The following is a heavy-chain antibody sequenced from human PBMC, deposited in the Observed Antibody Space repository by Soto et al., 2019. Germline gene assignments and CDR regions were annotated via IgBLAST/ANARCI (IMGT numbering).Heavy chain of an antibody. CDR3: AKPDFTGYSSGGRAFDI. J-gene: IGHJ3*02. Sequence: GGSLRLSCAASGFTFSSYAMSWVRQAPGKGLEWVSAISGSGGSTYYADSVKGRFTISRDNSKNTLYLQMSSLRAEDTAVYYCAKPDFTGYSSGGRAFDIWGQGTMVTVSS. CDR2: ISGSGGST. D-gene: IGHD6-19*01. CDR1: GFTFSSYA. V-gene: IGHV3-23*01.